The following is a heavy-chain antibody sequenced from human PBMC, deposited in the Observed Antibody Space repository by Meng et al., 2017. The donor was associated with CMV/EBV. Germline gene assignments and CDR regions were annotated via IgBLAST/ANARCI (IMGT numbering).Heavy chain of an antibody. J-gene: IGHJ5*02. V-gene: IGHV3-7*01. D-gene: IGHD1-7*01. Sequence: GESLKISCAASGFTFSSYWMSWVRQAPGKGLEWVANIKQDGSEKYYVDSVKGRFTISRDNAKNSLYLQMNSLRAEDTAVYYCARVWALSGTVIEGWFDPWGQGTLVTVSS. CDR3: ARVWALSGTVIEGWFDP. CDR1: GFTFSSYW. CDR2: IKQDGSEK.